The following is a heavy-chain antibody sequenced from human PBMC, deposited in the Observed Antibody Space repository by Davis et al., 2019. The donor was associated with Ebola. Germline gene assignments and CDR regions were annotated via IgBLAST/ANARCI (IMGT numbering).Heavy chain of an antibody. Sequence: GESLKISCAASGFTFSNAWMSWVRQAPGKGLEWVANIKQDGSEKYYVDSVKGRFTISRDNAKNTLYLQMNSLRAEDTAVYYCARDHDGIDYWGQGTLVTVSS. CDR2: IKQDGSEK. CDR3: ARDHDGIDY. CDR1: GFTFSNAW. D-gene: IGHD1-26*01. V-gene: IGHV3-7*01. J-gene: IGHJ4*02.